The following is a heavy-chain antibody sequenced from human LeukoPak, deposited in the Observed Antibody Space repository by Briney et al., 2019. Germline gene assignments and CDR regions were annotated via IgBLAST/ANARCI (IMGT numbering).Heavy chain of an antibody. Sequence: VGSLRLSCAPSVFTFSSYGMHWVRQAPGKGLEWVAFIRYDGSNKYYAVSVKGRFTISRDNSKNTLYLQMNSLRAEDRAVYYCAKDLNRYQLLYYFEYWGQGTLVTVSS. D-gene: IGHD2-2*01. CDR2: IRYDGSNK. J-gene: IGHJ4*02. CDR1: VFTFSSYG. V-gene: IGHV3-30*02. CDR3: AKDLNRYQLLYYFEY.